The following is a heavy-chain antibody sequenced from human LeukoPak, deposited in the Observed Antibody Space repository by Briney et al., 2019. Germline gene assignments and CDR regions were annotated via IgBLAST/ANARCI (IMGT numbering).Heavy chain of an antibody. J-gene: IGHJ4*02. CDR2: ISYDGSNQ. CDR3: ARGMWQWLVGIDF. V-gene: IGHV3-30*04. Sequence: GGSLRLSCAASGFTFSSYAMHWVRQAPGRGLEWVAIISYDGSNQYYADSVKGRFTISRDNFKNTLYLQMNSLRTEDTAVYHCARGMWQWLVGIDFWGQGTLVTVSS. CDR1: GFTFSSYA. D-gene: IGHD6-19*01.